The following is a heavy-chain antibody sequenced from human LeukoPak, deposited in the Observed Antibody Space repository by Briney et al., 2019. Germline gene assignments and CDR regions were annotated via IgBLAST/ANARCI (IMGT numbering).Heavy chain of an antibody. CDR1: GFTFSSDA. J-gene: IGHJ3*02. V-gene: IGHV3-23*01. CDR3: AKDLSSYYDILTGCYTLDAFDI. D-gene: IGHD3-9*01. Sequence: GGSLRLSCAASGFTFSSDAMSWVRQAPGKGLEWVSAISGSGGSTYYADSVKGRFTISRDNAKNSLYLQMNSLRAEDTAVYYCAKDLSSYYDILTGCYTLDAFDIWGQGTMVTVSS. CDR2: ISGSGGST.